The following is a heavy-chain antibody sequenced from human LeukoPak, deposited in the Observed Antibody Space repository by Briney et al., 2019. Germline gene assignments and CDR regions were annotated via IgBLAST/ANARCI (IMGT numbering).Heavy chain of an antibody. V-gene: IGHV3-9*01. CDR1: GFTFDDYA. Sequence: GGSLRLSCAASGFTFDDYAMHWVRQAPGKGLEWVSGISWNSGSIGYADSVKGRFTISRDNAKNSLYLQMNSLRAEDTALYYCAKDKSLTGYPNDAFDIWGQGIMVTVSS. J-gene: IGHJ3*02. CDR2: ISWNSGSI. D-gene: IGHD3-9*01. CDR3: AKDKSLTGYPNDAFDI.